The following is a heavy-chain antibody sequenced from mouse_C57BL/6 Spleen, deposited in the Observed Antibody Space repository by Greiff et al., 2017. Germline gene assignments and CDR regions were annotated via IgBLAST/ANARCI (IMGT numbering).Heavy chain of an antibody. CDR2: IYPRSGTS. V-gene: IGHV1-81*01. CDR3: ARGYFDV. J-gene: IGHJ1*03. CDR1: GYTFTSYG. Sequence: QVQLQQSGAELARPGASVKLSCKASGYTFTSYGISWVQQRTGQGLEWIGEIYPRSGTSSYNDKYKGKGTLTADKATSTAYMELSSLTSEDSAVYFCARGYFDVWGTGTTVTVSA.